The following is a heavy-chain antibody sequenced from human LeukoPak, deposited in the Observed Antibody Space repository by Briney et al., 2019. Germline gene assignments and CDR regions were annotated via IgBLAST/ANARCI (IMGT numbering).Heavy chain of an antibody. CDR3: ARDITSTSYYDY. CDR1: GFAVSTTY. CDR2: IYTSGST. D-gene: IGHD2-2*01. J-gene: IGHJ4*02. Sequence: GGSLRLSCAASGFAVSTTYMSWVRQAPGKGLERVSVIYTSGSTYYADSVKGRFTISRDNSKNTVYLQMNSLRAEDTAVYYCARDITSTSYYDYWGQGTLVTVSS. V-gene: IGHV3-53*01.